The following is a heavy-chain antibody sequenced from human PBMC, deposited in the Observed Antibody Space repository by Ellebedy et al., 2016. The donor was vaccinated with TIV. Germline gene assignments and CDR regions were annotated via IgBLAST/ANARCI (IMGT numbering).Heavy chain of an antibody. CDR3: ARGPKAVAGSPGY. Sequence: GGSLRLXXAASGFTFSSYWMSWVRQAPGKGLEWVANIKQDGSEKYYVDSVKGRFTISRDNAKNSLYLQMNSLRAEDTAVYYCARGPKAVAGSPGYWGQGTLVTVSS. CDR1: GFTFSSYW. J-gene: IGHJ4*02. V-gene: IGHV3-7*03. CDR2: IKQDGSEK. D-gene: IGHD6-19*01.